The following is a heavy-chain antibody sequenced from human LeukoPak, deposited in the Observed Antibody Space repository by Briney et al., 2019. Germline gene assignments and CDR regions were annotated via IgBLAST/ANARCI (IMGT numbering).Heavy chain of an antibody. V-gene: IGHV4-34*01. Sequence: SETLSLTCAVYGGSFSGYYWSWIRQPPGKGLEWIGEINHSGSTNYNPSLKSRVTILVDTSKNQFSLKLSSVTAADTAVYYCARARITIFGVVITLDNWFDPWGQGTLVTVSS. CDR2: INHSGST. D-gene: IGHD3-3*01. CDR1: GGSFSGYY. CDR3: ARARITIFGVVITLDNWFDP. J-gene: IGHJ5*02.